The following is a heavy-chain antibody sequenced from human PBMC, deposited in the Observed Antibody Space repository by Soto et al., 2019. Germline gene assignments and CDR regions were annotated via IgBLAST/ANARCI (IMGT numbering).Heavy chain of an antibody. CDR3: ARDVPSSGWYYFDY. D-gene: IGHD6-19*01. CDR1: GGSISSYY. CDR2: IYYSGST. J-gene: IGHJ4*02. V-gene: IGHV4-59*01. Sequence: SETLSLTCTVSGGSISSYYWSWIRQPLGKGLEWIGYIYYSGSTNYDPSLKSRVTISVDTSKNQFSLKLSSVTAADTAVYYCARDVPSSGWYYFDYWGQGTLVTVSS.